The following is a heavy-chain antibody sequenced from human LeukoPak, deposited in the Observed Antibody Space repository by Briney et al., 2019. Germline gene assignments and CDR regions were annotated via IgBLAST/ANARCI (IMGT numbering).Heavy chain of an antibody. CDR3: ARHPGITAAGTGFDI. V-gene: IGHV4-39*01. J-gene: IGHJ3*02. D-gene: IGHD6-13*01. CDR1: GGSISSSTYY. Sequence: SETLSLTCTVSGGSISSSTYYWGWIRQPPGKGLDWIGRIYYNGRTYYNPSLKSRLTISVDTSKNQFSLKLSSVTAADTAVYYCARHPGITAAGTGFDIWGQGTMVTVSS. CDR2: IYYNGRT.